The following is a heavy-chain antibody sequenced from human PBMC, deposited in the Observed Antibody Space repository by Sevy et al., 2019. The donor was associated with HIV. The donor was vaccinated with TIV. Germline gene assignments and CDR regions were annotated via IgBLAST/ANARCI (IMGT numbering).Heavy chain of an antibody. Sequence: GGSLRLSCAASEFTFSSYAKSWVRQAPGKGLEWVSAISGSGGSTYYADSVKGRFTISRDNSKNTLYLQMNSLRAEDTAVYYCAKDRNYYDSSGRDAFDIWGQGTMVTVSS. CDR3: AKDRNYYDSSGRDAFDI. D-gene: IGHD3-22*01. CDR2: ISGSGGST. CDR1: EFTFSSYA. J-gene: IGHJ3*02. V-gene: IGHV3-23*01.